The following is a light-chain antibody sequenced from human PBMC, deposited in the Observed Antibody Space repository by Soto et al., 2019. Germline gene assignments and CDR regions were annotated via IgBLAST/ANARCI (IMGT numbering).Light chain of an antibody. CDR3: ASYTDSKPLLI. Sequence: QSALTQPASVSGSPGQSIAISCTGSSSDIGAYNYVSWYQHHPGKAPKLIIYDVTSRPSGVSSRFSCAKSGNASSLIISGLQPEDGADYFCASYTDSKPLLIFGGGTKLTV. CDR1: SSDIGAYNY. V-gene: IGLV2-14*01. J-gene: IGLJ2*01. CDR2: DVT.